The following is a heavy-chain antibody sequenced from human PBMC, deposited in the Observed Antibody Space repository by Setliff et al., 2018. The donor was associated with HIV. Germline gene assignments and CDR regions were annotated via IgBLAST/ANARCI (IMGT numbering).Heavy chain of an antibody. J-gene: IGHJ6*03. CDR3: TRDLWGDDYYYNNMDV. CDR2: IYTRGNT. V-gene: IGHV4-4*07. Sequence: PSETLSLTCSVSGASITSHNWSWIRQAAGKGLEWIGRIYTRGNTNYNPSLRSRVTMSVDTSKNQFSLKVTSVTVADTAVYYCTRDLWGDDYYYNNMDVWGKGTTVTVSS. D-gene: IGHD2-21*02. CDR1: GASITSHN.